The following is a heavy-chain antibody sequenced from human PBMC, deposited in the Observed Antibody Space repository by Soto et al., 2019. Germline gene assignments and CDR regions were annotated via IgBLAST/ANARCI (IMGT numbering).Heavy chain of an antibody. D-gene: IGHD3-22*01. V-gene: IGHV5-51*01. CDR2: IYPGDSDT. Sequence: GESLKSSCKGSGYSFTSYWIGWVRQMPGKGLERMGIIYPGDSDTRYSPSFQGQVTISADKSISTAYLQSSSLKASDTAMYYCERPPTRVYDGTSAAIDMLGQETVLTVSS. J-gene: IGHJ3*02. CDR1: GYSFTSYW. CDR3: ERPPTRVYDGTSAAIDM.